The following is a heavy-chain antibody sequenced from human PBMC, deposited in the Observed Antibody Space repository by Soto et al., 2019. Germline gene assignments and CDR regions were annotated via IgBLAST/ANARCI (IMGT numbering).Heavy chain of an antibody. CDR3: AKDRGGTDLYYYYGMDV. CDR2: ISYDGSNK. CDR1: GFTFISYG. D-gene: IGHD3-10*01. Sequence: WGSLRLSCAASGFTFISYGIHCFRQSPVKGLEWVAVISYDGSNKYYADSVKGRFTISRDNSKNTLYLQMNSLRAEDTAVYYCAKDRGGTDLYYYYGMDVWGQGTTVTVSS. V-gene: IGHV3-30*18. J-gene: IGHJ6*02.